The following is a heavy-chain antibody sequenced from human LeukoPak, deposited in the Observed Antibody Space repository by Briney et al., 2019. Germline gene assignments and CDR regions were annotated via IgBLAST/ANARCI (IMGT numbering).Heavy chain of an antibody. Sequence: SETLSLACAVSGYSISSGYYWGWIRQPPGKGLEWIGSIYHSGSTYYNPSLKSLVTISADTSKNQFSLRLSSVTAADTAVYYCARRYIVVVPAAIRLGWYFDLWGRGTLVTVSS. D-gene: IGHD2-2*01. V-gene: IGHV4-38-2*01. CDR3: ARRYIVVVPAAIRLGWYFDL. J-gene: IGHJ2*01. CDR1: GYSISSGYY. CDR2: IYHSGST.